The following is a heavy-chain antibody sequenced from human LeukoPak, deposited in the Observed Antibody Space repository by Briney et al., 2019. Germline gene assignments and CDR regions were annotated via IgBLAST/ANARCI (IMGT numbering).Heavy chain of an antibody. J-gene: IGHJ6*02. V-gene: IGHV1-18*01. CDR3: ARSITMIVVVTYYYGMDV. CDR2: ISAYNGNT. CDR1: GYTFTSYD. Sequence: GASVKVSCRASGYTFTSYDINWVRQAPGQGLEWMGWISAYNGNTNYAQKLQGRVTMTTDTSTSTAYMELRSLRSDDTAVYYCARSITMIVVVTYYYGMDVWGQGTTVTVSS. D-gene: IGHD3-22*01.